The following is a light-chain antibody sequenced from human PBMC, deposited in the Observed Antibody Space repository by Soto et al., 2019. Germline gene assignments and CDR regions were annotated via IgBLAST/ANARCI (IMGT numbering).Light chain of an antibody. CDR1: SSDVGAYYS. Sequence: QSALTQPASVSGSPGQSITISCTGTSSDVGAYYSVSWYQHHPGKAPKLIIYGVTNRPSGVSNRFSGSKSGNTASLTISGLQAEDEADYHCSSYTSGSTHVFGTGTKVTVL. J-gene: IGLJ1*01. CDR3: SSYTSGSTHV. CDR2: GVT. V-gene: IGLV2-14*01.